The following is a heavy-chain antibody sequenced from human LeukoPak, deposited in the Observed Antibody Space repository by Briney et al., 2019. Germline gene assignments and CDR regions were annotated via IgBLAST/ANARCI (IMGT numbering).Heavy chain of an antibody. CDR1: GGSIGSGGYS. CDR3: ARGIGPAKWLRTFDAFDI. J-gene: IGHJ3*02. D-gene: IGHD5-12*01. Sequence: NPSETLSLTCAVSGGSIGSGGYSWSWIRQPPGKGLEWIGYIYHSGSTYYNPSLKSRVTISVDRSKNQFSLKLSSVTAADTAVYYCARGIGPAKWLRTFDAFDIWGQGTMVTVSS. CDR2: IYHSGST. V-gene: IGHV4-30-2*01.